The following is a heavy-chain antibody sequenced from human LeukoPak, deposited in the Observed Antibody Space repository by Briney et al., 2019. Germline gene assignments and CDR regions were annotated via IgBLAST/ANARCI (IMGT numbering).Heavy chain of an antibody. J-gene: IGHJ3*02. CDR1: GFTFSSYG. CDR3: ARDYYYYDSSGYPPDAFDI. Sequence: PGGSLRLSCAASGFTFSSYGMHWVRQAPGKGLEWVSSISSSSSYIYYADSVKGRFTISRDNAKNSLYLQMNSLRAEDTAVYYCARDYYYYDSSGYPPDAFDIWGQGTMVTVSS. CDR2: ISSSSSYI. D-gene: IGHD3-22*01. V-gene: IGHV3-21*01.